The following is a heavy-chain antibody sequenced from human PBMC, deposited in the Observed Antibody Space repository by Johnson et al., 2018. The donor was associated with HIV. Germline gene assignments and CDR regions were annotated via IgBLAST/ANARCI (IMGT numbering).Heavy chain of an antibody. D-gene: IGHD5-18*01. V-gene: IGHV3-11*04. Sequence: QVQLVESGGGLVKPGGSLRLSCGGTGFTFSDYFMSWIRQAPGKGLEWVSYIRGSGRSIYYADSLKGRFSISRDNAKNSLYLQMNSLRAEDTAVYFCARAYSYGYGDTDALDMWGQGTMVTVS. J-gene: IGHJ3*02. CDR3: ARAYSYGYGDTDALDM. CDR2: IRGSGRSI. CDR1: GFTFSDYF.